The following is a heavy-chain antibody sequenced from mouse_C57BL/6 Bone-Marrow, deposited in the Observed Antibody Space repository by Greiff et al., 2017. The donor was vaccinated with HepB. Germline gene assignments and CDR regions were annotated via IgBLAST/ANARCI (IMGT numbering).Heavy chain of an antibody. CDR1: GFTFSDYG. Sequence: DVMLVESGGGLVQPGGSLKLSCAASGFTFSDYGMAWVRQAPRKGPEWVAFISNLAYSIYYADTVTGRFTISRENAKNTLYLEMSSLRSEDTAMYYCARWDGLAYWGQGTLVTVSA. CDR3: ARWDGLAY. D-gene: IGHD2-3*01. CDR2: ISNLAYSI. V-gene: IGHV5-15*01. J-gene: IGHJ3*01.